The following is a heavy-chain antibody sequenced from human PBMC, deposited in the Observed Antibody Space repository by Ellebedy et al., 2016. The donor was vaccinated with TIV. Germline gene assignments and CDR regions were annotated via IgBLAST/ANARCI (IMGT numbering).Heavy chain of an antibody. Sequence: MPSETLSLTCTVSGGSISSGYFYCSWIRQHPGKGLEWISYIHHDGTTYYNPSLRSRVTISVDTSKNQFSLKLNSVTAAETAVYYCARVLTRGTTTFDYWGQGTLVTVSS. J-gene: IGHJ4*02. CDR3: ARVLTRGTTTFDY. D-gene: IGHD1-7*01. CDR1: GGSISSGYFY. CDR2: IHHDGTT. V-gene: IGHV4-31*03.